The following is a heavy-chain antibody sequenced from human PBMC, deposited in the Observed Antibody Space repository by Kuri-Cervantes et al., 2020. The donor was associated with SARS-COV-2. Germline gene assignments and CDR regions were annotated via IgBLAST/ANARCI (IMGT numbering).Heavy chain of an antibody. J-gene: IGHJ6*02. V-gene: IGHV4-61*01. CDR1: GGSVSSGSYY. Sequence: SETLSLTCTVSGGSVSSGSYYWSWSRQPPGKGLGWIGYLYYSGSTNYNPSLKSRVTISVDTSKNQFYLKLSSVTEADTAVYYCARGVTIFGEDVWGQGTTVTVSS. CDR2: LYYSGST. CDR3: ARGVTIFGEDV. D-gene: IGHD3-3*01.